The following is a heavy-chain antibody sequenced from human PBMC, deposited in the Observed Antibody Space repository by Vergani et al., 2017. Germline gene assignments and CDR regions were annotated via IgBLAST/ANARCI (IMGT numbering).Heavy chain of an antibody. J-gene: IGHJ6*03. CDR3: ARSGYCAHGVCYMTYYYYMDV. CDR1: GFSVSNSG. Sequence: VQLVESGGGVVQPGGSLRLSCVASGFSVSNSGMHWVRQTPGKGLEWVAFIQYDGSDIFYADFVEGRFTISRDNSKNTLYLQMNNLRAADTAVYYCARSGYCAHGVCYMTYYYYMDVWGKGTAVTVSS. CDR2: IQYDGSDI. D-gene: IGHD2-8*01. V-gene: IGHV3-30*02.